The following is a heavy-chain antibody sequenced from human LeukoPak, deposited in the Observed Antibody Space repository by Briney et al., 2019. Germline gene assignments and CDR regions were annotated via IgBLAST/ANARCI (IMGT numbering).Heavy chain of an antibody. D-gene: IGHD3/OR15-3a*01. CDR1: GFTSSTYA. V-gene: IGHV3-23*01. CDR3: AKQWRGTGDAFDI. J-gene: IGHJ3*02. CDR2: ISDSGCST. Sequence: PGGSLRISCAASGFTSSTYARSWVRQAPGKGLEWVATISDSGCSTYYADSVKGRFTISRETYKNTLYLQMNSLSAEDTAVYYCAKQWRGTGDAFDIWGQGTVVTFSS.